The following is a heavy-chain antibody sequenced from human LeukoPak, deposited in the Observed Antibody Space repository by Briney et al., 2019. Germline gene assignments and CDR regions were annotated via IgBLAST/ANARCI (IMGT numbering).Heavy chain of an antibody. D-gene: IGHD6-19*01. J-gene: IGHJ6*03. CDR2: TNHSGST. V-gene: IGHV4-34*01. CDR1: GGSFSGYY. Sequence: SETLSLTCAVYGGSFSGYYWSWIRQPPGKGLEWIGETNHSGSTNYNPSLKSRVTISVDTSKNQFSLKLSSVTAADTAVYYCARARGPKTAVAATYYYYMDVWGKGTTVTVSS. CDR3: ARARGPKTAVAATYYYYMDV.